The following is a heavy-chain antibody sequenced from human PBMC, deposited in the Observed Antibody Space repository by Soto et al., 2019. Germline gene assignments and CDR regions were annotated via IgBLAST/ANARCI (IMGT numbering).Heavy chain of an antibody. Sequence: SVKVSCKASGGTFSSYAISWVRQAPGQGLEWMGGIIPIFGTANYAQKFQGRVTITADESTSTAYMELSSLRSEDTAVYYCARDRETLLRFVVAGSGYNWFDPWGQGTLVTVSS. CDR1: GGTFSSYA. J-gene: IGHJ5*02. CDR2: IIPIFGTA. CDR3: ARDRETLLRFVVAGSGYNWFDP. V-gene: IGHV1-69*13. D-gene: IGHD2-15*01.